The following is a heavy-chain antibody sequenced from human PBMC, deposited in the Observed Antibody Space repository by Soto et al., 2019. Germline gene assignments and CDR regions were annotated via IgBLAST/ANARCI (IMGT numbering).Heavy chain of an antibody. CDR2: INTDGTNT. Sequence: EVQLVESGGGLVQPGGSLRLSCAVSGFTFSRYWMHWFRQDPGNGLVWVSSINTDGTNTQYADSVRGRFTVSRDNAKNTVYLQMTSLRAEDTAVYYCTRGLENYSYFDHWGQGILVTVSS. V-gene: IGHV3-74*03. J-gene: IGHJ4*02. CDR3: TRGLENYSYFDH. D-gene: IGHD1-7*01. CDR1: GFTFSRYW.